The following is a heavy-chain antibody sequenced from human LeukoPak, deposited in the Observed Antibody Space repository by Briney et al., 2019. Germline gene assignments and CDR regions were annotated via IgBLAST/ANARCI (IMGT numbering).Heavy chain of an antibody. Sequence: GESLKISCKGSGYSFTNYWIGWVRQMLGKGLEWMGIIYPGDSDTRYSPSLQGQVTISADKSISTAYLQWGSLKASDTAMYYCARRDYDNSGSKHADFWGQGTLVTVSS. CDR2: IYPGDSDT. J-gene: IGHJ4*02. CDR1: GYSFTNYW. D-gene: IGHD3-22*01. CDR3: ARRDYDNSGSKHADF. V-gene: IGHV5-51*01.